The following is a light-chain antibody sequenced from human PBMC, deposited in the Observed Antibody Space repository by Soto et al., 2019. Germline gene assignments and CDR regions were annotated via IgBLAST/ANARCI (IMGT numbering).Light chain of an antibody. J-gene: IGKJ1*01. CDR3: QQYGSSPRT. CDR2: CAS. Sequence: EIVLTQSPGTLSLSPGERATLSCRASQSVSSSYLAWYQQKPGHAPRLLIFCASRRATGIPDRFSGSGSGTDFTFTISRLEPEDFAVYYCQQYGSSPRTFGQGTKVEIK. V-gene: IGKV3-20*01. CDR1: QSVSSSY.